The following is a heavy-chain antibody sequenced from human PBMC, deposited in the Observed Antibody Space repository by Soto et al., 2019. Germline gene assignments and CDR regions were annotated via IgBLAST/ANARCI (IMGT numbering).Heavy chain of an antibody. V-gene: IGHV3-23*01. J-gene: IGHJ4*02. D-gene: IGHD3-22*01. CDR1: GFTFSSYA. CDR2: ISGSGGST. Sequence: EVQLLESGGGLVQPGGSLRLSCAASGFTFSSYAMSWVRQAPGKGLEWVSAISGSGGSTYYADSVKGRFTISRDNSKNTLYLQMNSLRAEDTAVYYCAKDRHAVYYYDSSGYDGEFDYWGQGTLVTVSS. CDR3: AKDRHAVYYYDSSGYDGEFDY.